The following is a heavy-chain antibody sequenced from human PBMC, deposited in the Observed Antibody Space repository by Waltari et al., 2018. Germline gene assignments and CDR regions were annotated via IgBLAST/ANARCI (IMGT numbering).Heavy chain of an antibody. J-gene: IGHJ4*02. Sequence: QLQLQESGPGLVKPSETLSLTCTVAGCSSISSTNFWVWTRQPPGKGLEWIGSIYSSGNTYYNPSLKSRVTVSLDASKDRFSLKLSSVTAADTAVYYCARKLRPPFSSFHSWGLGTLVTVSS. CDR2: IYSSGNT. CDR1: GCSSISSTNF. CDR3: ARKLRPPFSSFHS. V-gene: IGHV4-39*01. D-gene: IGHD4-17*01.